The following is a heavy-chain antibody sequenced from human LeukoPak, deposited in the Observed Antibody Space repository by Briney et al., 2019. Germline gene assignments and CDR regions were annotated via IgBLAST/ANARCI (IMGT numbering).Heavy chain of an antibody. CDR1: GGSFSGYY. CDR3: AREFEN. CDR2: IYTSGST. V-gene: IGHV4-4*08. J-gene: IGHJ4*02. Sequence: SETLSLTCAVYGGSFSGYYWSWIRQPPGKGLEWIGLIYTSGSTNYNPSLKSRVTISVDMSKNQFSLTLTSVTAADTAVYYCAREFENWGQGTLVTVSS.